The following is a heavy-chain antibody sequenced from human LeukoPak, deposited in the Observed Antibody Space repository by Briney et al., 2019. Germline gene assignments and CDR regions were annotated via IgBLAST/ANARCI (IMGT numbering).Heavy chain of an antibody. V-gene: IGHV3-23*01. CDR3: ARADILTGYYTYYYYGMDV. J-gene: IGHJ6*02. D-gene: IGHD3-9*01. CDR1: GFTFSSYA. CDR2: ISGSGGST. Sequence: GGSLRLSCAASGFTFSSYAMSWVRQAPGKGLEWVSAISGSGGSTYYADSVKGRFTISRDNSKNTLYPQMNSLRAEDTAVYYCARADILTGYYTYYYYGMDVWGQGTTVTVSS.